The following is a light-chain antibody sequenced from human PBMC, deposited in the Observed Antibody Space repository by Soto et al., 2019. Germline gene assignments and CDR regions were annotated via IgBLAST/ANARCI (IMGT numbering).Light chain of an antibody. J-gene: IGLJ2*01. CDR1: SGSIASNY. CDR3: QSYDGNTVV. CDR2: ENN. V-gene: IGLV6-57*03. Sequence: NFMLTQPHSVSESPGKTVTISCTRSSGSIASNYVRWFQQRPGSAPTTMINENNRRPSGVPDRFSGSIDSSSNSASLTISGLKTEDEADYYCQSYDGNTVVFGGGTKLTVL.